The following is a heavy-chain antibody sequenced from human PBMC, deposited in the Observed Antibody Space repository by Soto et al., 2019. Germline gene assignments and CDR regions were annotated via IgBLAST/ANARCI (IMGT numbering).Heavy chain of an antibody. D-gene: IGHD3-16*01. J-gene: IGHJ4*02. V-gene: IGHV3-30-3*01. CDR1: GFTFSDYS. CDR3: ATGARRAIITLPTAPLD. CDR2: ISSGGDLQ. Sequence: QVQLVESGGGVVQPGGSLRLSCAASGFTFSDYSMHWVRQAPGKGLDWVAVISSGGDLQFYADSVRGRFTISRDNSNNMLYLQMHSLGPEDTAVFYCATGARRAIITLPTAPLDWGQGTLVTVSS.